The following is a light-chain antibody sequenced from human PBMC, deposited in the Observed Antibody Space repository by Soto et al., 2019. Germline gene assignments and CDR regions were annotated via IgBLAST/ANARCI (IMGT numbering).Light chain of an antibody. Sequence: QSALTQPASVSGSPGQSITISCAGSSNDVGGYNFVSWYQQHPGKAPKLVIYDVTYRPSGVSNRFSGSRSGNTASLTISGLQSEDEADYYCSSYICGGAFTVAFGGGTKVTVL. CDR2: DVT. CDR1: SNDVGGYNF. J-gene: IGLJ2*01. V-gene: IGLV2-14*03. CDR3: SSYICGGAFTVA.